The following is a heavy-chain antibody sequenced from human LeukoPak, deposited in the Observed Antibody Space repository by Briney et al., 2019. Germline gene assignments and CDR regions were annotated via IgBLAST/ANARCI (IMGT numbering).Heavy chain of an antibody. Sequence: GASVKVSCKASGYTFTDYYIHWMRQAPGQGLEWMGWINPKRGVTTYAQKFQGRVTMTRDTSITTAYMELTRLRSDDTIIYYCARERNYGDYGNAFDVWGQGTKVTVSS. CDR2: INPKRGVT. CDR1: GYTFTDYY. V-gene: IGHV1-2*02. CDR3: ARERNYGDYGNAFDV. D-gene: IGHD4-17*01. J-gene: IGHJ3*01.